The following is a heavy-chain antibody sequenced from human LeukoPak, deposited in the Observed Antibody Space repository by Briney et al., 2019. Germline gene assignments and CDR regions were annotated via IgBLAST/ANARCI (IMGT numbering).Heavy chain of an antibody. J-gene: IGHJ4*02. Sequence: SETLSLTCTASGYSFSSGYYWGWLRQPPEKGLEWSGSSYNSGSTYYNPSVKSRVTISIDTSKNKFSLQLNCLTAADTAVYYCPRDALVVVATSDYWRQGTLVTVSS. CDR2: SYNSGST. V-gene: IGHV4-38-2*02. CDR1: GYSFSSGYY. CDR3: PRDALVVVATSDY. D-gene: IGHD2-15*01.